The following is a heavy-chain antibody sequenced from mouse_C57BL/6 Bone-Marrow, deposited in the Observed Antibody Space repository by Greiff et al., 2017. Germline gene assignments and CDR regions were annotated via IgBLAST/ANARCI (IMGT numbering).Heavy chain of an antibody. V-gene: IGHV5-9-1*02. CDR1: GFTFSSYA. Sequence: EVQGVESGEGLVKPGGSLKLSCAASGFTFSSYAMSWVRQTPEKRLEWVAYISSGGDYIYYADTVKGRFTISSDNARNTLYLQMRSLKSEDTAMYYCTRAGTTVPVRYFDVWGTGTTVTVSS. CDR3: TRAGTTVPVRYFDV. D-gene: IGHD1-1*01. J-gene: IGHJ1*03. CDR2: ISSGGDYI.